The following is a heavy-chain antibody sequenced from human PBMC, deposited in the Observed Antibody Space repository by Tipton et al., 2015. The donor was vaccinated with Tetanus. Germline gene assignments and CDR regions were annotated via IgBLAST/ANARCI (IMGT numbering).Heavy chain of an antibody. J-gene: IGHJ6*02. Sequence: QLVQSGAEMKKPGASVKVSCKASGYTFTGCYIYWVRQAPGQGLEWMGWIDPNSGGTVYAQKFQGRVTMTRDTSISTAYMELRSLRSDDTAVYYCARDRGDYIYYGMDVWGPGTTVTVS. CDR2: IDPNSGGT. CDR3: ARDRGDYIYYGMDV. D-gene: IGHD3-22*01. V-gene: IGHV1-2*02. CDR1: GYTFTGCY.